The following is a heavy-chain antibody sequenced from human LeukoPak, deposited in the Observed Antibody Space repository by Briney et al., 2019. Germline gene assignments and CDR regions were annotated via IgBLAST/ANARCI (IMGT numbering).Heavy chain of an antibody. CDR1: GYSFTGYY. V-gene: IGHV1-2*02. CDR3: ARGGDYYGSGNYKAFDI. J-gene: IGHJ3*02. Sequence: ASVKVSCKPSGYSFTGYYMHWARQAPGQGLEWMGWINPNSGGTNYAQKFQGRVTMTRDTSISTASMELSRLIFDDTAVYYCARGGDYYGSGNYKAFDIWGQGTMVTVSS. D-gene: IGHD3-10*01. CDR2: INPNSGGT.